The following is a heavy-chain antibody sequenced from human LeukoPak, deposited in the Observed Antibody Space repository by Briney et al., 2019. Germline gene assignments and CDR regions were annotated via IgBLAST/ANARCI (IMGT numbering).Heavy chain of an antibody. V-gene: IGHV3-30*07. CDR3: ARISAVGAPARGYFDY. Sequence: HPGRSLRLSCAASGFTFSSYAMHWVRQAPGKGLEWVAVISYDGSNKYYADSVKGRFTISRDNSKNTLYLQMNSLRAEDTAVYYCARISAVGAPARGYFDYWGQGTLVTVSS. D-gene: IGHD1-26*01. CDR2: ISYDGSNK. CDR1: GFTFSSYA. J-gene: IGHJ4*02.